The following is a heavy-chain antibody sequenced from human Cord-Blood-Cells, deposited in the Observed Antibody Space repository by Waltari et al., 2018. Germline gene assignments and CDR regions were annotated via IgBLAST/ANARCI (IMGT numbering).Heavy chain of an antibody. J-gene: IGHJ1*01. V-gene: IGHV3-30*18. Sequence: QVQLVESGGGVVKPGGSLRLSCAASGFTFSSYGMHWVRPAPGKVLEWVAVISYDGSKKYYADSVKGRFTISRDNSKNTLYLQMNSLRAEDTAVYYCANGYSSSWYYFQHWGQGTLVTVSS. D-gene: IGHD6-13*01. CDR1: GFTFSSYG. CDR2: ISYDGSKK. CDR3: ANGYSSSWYYFQH.